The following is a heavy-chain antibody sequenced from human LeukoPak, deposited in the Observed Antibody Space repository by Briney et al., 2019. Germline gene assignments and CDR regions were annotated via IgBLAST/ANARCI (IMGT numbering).Heavy chain of an antibody. CDR3: AREYAGSALDY. Sequence: ASVKVSCKASGYTFTTYYIHWVRQAPGQGLEWMGIINPTGGSTSYAQKFQGRVTMTRDTSTSTVYMELSSLISDDTAVYYCAREYAGSALDYWGQGTLVTVSS. V-gene: IGHV1-46*01. CDR1: GYTFTTYY. J-gene: IGHJ4*02. D-gene: IGHD2-8*01. CDR2: INPTGGST.